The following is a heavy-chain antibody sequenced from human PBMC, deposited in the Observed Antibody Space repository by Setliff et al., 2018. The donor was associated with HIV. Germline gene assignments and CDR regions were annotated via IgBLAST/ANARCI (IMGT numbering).Heavy chain of an antibody. D-gene: IGHD6-19*01. V-gene: IGHV7-4-1*02. CDR2: INTNTGNP. CDR1: GYTFTNYA. CDR3: ARGDGEIAVAGTCDY. J-gene: IGHJ4*02. Sequence: ASVKVSCKASGYTFTNYAMNWVRQAPGQGLEWMGRINTNTGNPTYAQGFTGRFVFSLDTSVSTAYLQISSLKAEDTAVYYCARGDGEIAVAGTCDYWGQGTLVTVSS.